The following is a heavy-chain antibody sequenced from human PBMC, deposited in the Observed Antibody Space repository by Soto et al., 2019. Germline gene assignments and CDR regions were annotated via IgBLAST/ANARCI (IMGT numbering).Heavy chain of an antibody. V-gene: IGHV3-30*18. D-gene: IGHD5-18*01. CDR3: AKVTAMAVYYYYYGMDV. CDR2: ISYDGSNK. CDR1: GFTFSSYG. J-gene: IGHJ6*02. Sequence: GGALRLSCAASGFTFSSYGMHWVRQAPGKGLEWVAVISYDGSNKYYADSVKGRFTISRDNSKNTLYLQMNSLRAEDTAVYYCAKVTAMAVYYYYYGMDVWGQGTTVTVPS.